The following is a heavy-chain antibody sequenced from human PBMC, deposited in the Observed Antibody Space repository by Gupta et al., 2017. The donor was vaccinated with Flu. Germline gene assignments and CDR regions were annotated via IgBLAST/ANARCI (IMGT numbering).Heavy chain of an antibody. D-gene: IGHD4-23*01. CDR1: GVTFTTYD. CDR3: VQFQLLEDY. CDR2: ISSSGSTT. V-gene: IGHV3-48*03. Sequence: VQLVESGGGVVQPGGSLRLTCAVSGVTFTTYDFNWVRQAPGKGLEWVSHISSSGSTTHYADSVKGRFTHTRDDSKNSLHLQMNGLRAEDTAVYYCVQFQLLEDYWGPGTQVTVSS. J-gene: IGHJ4*02.